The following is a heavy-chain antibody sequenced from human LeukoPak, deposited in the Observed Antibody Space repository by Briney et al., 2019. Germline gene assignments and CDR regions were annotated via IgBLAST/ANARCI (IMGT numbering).Heavy chain of an antibody. Sequence: PGGSLRLSCAASRYTFSDYYMSWIPQAPGKGLEGLSYNSSSGSTIHYADPVKGRFTIYRDNAKNSLYLQMNSQRAEDTAVYDYARDRWFDPWGQGTLVTVSS. J-gene: IGHJ5*02. V-gene: IGHV3-11*01. CDR3: ARDRWFDP. CDR1: RYTFSDYY. CDR2: NSSSGSTI.